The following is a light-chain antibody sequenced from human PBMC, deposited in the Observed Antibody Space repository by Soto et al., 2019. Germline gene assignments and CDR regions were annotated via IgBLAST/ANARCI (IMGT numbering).Light chain of an antibody. CDR2: EVS. Sequence: QSALTQPASVSGSPGQSITMSCTCTSSDVGAYNHVSWYQQHPGKAPKLMISEVSNRPSGVSNRFSGSKSGNTASLTISGLQAEDEAYYYCGSYTTRSTLVFGGGTKLTVL. J-gene: IGLJ3*02. CDR3: GSYTTRSTLV. CDR1: SSDVGAYNH. V-gene: IGLV2-14*01.